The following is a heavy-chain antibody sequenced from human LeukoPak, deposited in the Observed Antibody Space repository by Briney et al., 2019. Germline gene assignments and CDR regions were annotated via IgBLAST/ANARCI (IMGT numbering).Heavy chain of an antibody. Sequence: GGCLRLSCAASGFTFSDYYMSWIRQAPGKGLEWVSYISSSGSTIYYADSVKGRFTISRDNAKNSLYLQMNSLRAEDTAVYYCARDAYIYDFWSGYYTDYWGQGTLVTVSS. CDR1: GFTFSDYY. J-gene: IGHJ4*02. CDR2: ISSSGSTI. D-gene: IGHD3-3*01. V-gene: IGHV3-11*04. CDR3: ARDAYIYDFWSGYYTDY.